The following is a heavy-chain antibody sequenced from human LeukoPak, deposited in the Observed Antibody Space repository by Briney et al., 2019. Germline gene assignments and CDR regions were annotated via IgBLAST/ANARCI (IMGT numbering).Heavy chain of an antibody. CDR2: ILPLVGRL. J-gene: IGHJ5*02. D-gene: IGHD5-12*01. CDR1: GGTFSDYS. Sequence: SVKVSCKAPGGTFSDYSISWVRQAPGQGLEWMGRILPLVGRLHYAQKFQGRSTLTADKSTTTVYMELSSLRSEDTAVYYCVRSGYDYDWFDPWGQGTLVTVSS. CDR3: VRSGYDYDWFDP. V-gene: IGHV1-69*02.